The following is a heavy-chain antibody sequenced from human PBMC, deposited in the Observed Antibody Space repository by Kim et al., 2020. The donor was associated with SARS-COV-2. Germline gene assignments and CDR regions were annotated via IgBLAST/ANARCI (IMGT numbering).Heavy chain of an antibody. Sequence: IYAHKCQGRVTMTRDTSTSTVYMELSSLRSEDTAVYYCARALAAADPFDYWGQGTLVTVSS. D-gene: IGHD6-13*01. CDR3: ARALAAADPFDY. J-gene: IGHJ4*02. V-gene: IGHV1-46*01.